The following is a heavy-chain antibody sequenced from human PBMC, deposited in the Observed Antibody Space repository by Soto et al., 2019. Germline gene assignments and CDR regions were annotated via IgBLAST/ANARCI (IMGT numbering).Heavy chain of an antibody. CDR2: MNPDSGNT. V-gene: IGHV1-8*01. Sequence: QVQLVQSGAEVKKPGASVKVSCKASGYTFTSYDINWVRQAAGQGLEWMGWMNPDSGNTGYAQKFQGRVTMTRSTSTSTAYTELSSLRSEHTAVYYFASSTNDSGDRHWGQGTLVSVSS. CDR3: ASSTNDSGDRH. D-gene: IGHD4-17*01. CDR1: GYTFTSYD. J-gene: IGHJ4*02.